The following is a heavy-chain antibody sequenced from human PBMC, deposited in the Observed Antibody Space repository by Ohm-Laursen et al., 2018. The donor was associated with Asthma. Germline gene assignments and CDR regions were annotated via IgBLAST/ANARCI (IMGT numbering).Heavy chain of an antibody. CDR1: GFTFSNYA. J-gene: IGHJ6*02. Sequence: SLRLSCAASGFTFSNYAMSWVRQAPGKGLEWVSPISATGGATYLADSVKGRFTISRDNSKNTLYLQMNSLRAEDTAVYYCAKGRGYCSSTSCYAYGLEVWGQGTTVPVAS. V-gene: IGHV3-23*01. CDR3: AKGRGYCSSTSCYAYGLEV. CDR2: ISATGGAT. D-gene: IGHD2-2*01.